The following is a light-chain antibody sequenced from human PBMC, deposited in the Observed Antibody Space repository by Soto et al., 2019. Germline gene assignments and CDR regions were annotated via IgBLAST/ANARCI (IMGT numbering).Light chain of an antibody. Sequence: DIQMPQSPSTLSASVGDRLTIPCRARQGISSNLAWYQQKPGKAPKLLIYAASTLQSGVPSRFSGSGSGTEFTLTISILQPEDFAPYCCPQFNSYPITSGHGSRLENK. CDR1: QGISSN. CDR3: PQFNSYPIT. CDR2: AAS. J-gene: IGKJ5*01. V-gene: IGKV1-9*01.